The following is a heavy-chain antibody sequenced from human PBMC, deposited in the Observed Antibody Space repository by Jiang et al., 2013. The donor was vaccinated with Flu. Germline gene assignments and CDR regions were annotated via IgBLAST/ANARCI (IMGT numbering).Heavy chain of an antibody. D-gene: IGHD6-19*01. V-gene: IGHV1-3*01. Sequence: EWMGWINAGTGNIQYSQKFQGRVTITRDTYASTAYMELSSLRSEDTALYYCARDGIALAGILGWLDSWGQGTLVTVSS. J-gene: IGHJ5*01. CDR2: INAGTGNI. CDR3: ARDGIALAGILGWLDS.